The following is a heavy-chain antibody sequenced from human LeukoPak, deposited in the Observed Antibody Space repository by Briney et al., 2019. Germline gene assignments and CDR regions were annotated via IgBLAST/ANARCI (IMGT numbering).Heavy chain of an antibody. CDR1: GFTFSSYA. Sequence: GGSLRLSCAGSGFTFSSYAIHWVRQAPGKGLEWVAVISYDGSNKYYADSVKGRFTISRDNSKNTLYLQMNSLRAEDTAVYYCARDLSKAVAQAVIGAFIIWAKGQWSPSLQ. D-gene: IGHD6-19*01. V-gene: IGHV3-30-3*01. CDR2: ISYDGSNK. J-gene: IGHJ3*02. CDR3: ARDLSKAVAQAVIGAFII.